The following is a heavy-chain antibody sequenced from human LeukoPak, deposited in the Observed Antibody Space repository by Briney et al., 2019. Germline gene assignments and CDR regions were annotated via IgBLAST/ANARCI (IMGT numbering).Heavy chain of an antibody. Sequence: SQTLSLTCTVSGGSISSGGYYWSWIRQHPGKGLEWIGYIYYSGSTYYNPSLKSRVTISADTSKNQFSLKLSSVTAADTAVYYCARVGTTCGGDCYLYYFDYWGQGTLVTVSS. CDR2: IYYSGST. J-gene: IGHJ4*02. CDR3: ARVGTTCGGDCYLYYFDY. V-gene: IGHV4-31*03. CDR1: GGSISSGGYY. D-gene: IGHD2-21*02.